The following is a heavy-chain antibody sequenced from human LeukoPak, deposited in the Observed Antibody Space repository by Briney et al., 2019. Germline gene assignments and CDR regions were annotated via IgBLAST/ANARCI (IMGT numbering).Heavy chain of an antibody. Sequence: SVKVSCKASGGTFSSYAISWVRQAPGQGLEWMGRIIPILDIANYAQKFQGRVTITADKSTSTTYMELSSLRSEDTAVYYCARDLYGDYDYYYGMDVWGQGTTVTVSS. CDR2: IIPILDIA. CDR3: ARDLYGDYDYYYGMDV. V-gene: IGHV1-69*04. CDR1: GGTFSSYA. D-gene: IGHD4-17*01. J-gene: IGHJ6*02.